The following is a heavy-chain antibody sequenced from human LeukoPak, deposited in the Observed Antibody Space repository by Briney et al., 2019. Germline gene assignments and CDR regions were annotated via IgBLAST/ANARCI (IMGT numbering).Heavy chain of an antibody. V-gene: IGHV4-59*01. CDR1: GGSISSYY. J-gene: IGHJ4*02. D-gene: IGHD3-9*01. CDR2: IYYSGST. CDR3: ARASGTGYYNFVY. Sequence: PSETLSLTCTVSGGSISSYYWSWIRQPPGKGLEWSGYIYYSGSTNYNPSLKSRVTISVDTSKNQFSLKLSSVTAADTAVYYCARASGTGYYNFVYWGQGTLATVSS.